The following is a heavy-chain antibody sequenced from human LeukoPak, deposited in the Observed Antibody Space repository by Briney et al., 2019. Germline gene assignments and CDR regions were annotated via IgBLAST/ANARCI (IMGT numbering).Heavy chain of an antibody. J-gene: IGHJ5*02. CDR3: ARGRGWIDP. CDR2: VNKDGSEQ. CDR1: GYTFTNNW. V-gene: IGHV3-7*01. D-gene: IGHD5-24*01. Sequence: PGRSLRLSCAASGYTFTNNWMTWFRQAPGKGLEWVADVNKDGSEQNYLDSVKGRFTISRDNAKNSVYLQMNNLGDEETAVYYCARGRGWIDPWGQGTLVTVSS.